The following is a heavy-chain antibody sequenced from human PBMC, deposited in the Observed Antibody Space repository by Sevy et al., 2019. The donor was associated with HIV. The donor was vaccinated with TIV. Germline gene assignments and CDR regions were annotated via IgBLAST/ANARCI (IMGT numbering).Heavy chain of an antibody. D-gene: IGHD3-22*01. V-gene: IGHV3-21*01. CDR1: GFTFSSYS. Sequence: GGSLRLSCAASGFTFSSYSMNWVRQAPGKGLEWVSSISSSSSYIYYAVSVKGRFTISRDNAKNSLYLQMNSLRAEDTAVYYCARDYYDSSGLRFDPWGQGTLVTVSS. CDR3: ARDYYDSSGLRFDP. J-gene: IGHJ5*02. CDR2: ISSSSSYI.